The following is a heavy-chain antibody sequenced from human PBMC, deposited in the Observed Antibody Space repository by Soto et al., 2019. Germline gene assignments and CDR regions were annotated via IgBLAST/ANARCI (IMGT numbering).Heavy chain of an antibody. CDR2: IYYSGST. CDR3: ASSTYYDFWSGYYRRDNWFDP. J-gene: IGHJ5*02. D-gene: IGHD3-3*01. Sequence: PSETLSLTCTVSGGSVSSGSYYWSWIRQPPGKGLEWIGYIYYSGSTNYNPSLKSRVTISVDTSKNQFSLKLSSVTAADTAVYYCASSTYYDFWSGYYRRDNWFDPWGQGTLVTVS. V-gene: IGHV4-61*01. CDR1: GGSVSSGSYY.